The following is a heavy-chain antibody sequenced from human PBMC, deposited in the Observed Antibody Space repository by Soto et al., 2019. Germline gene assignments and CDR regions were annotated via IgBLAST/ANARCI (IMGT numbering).Heavy chain of an antibody. CDR3: ARDGGYSYDYGMDV. Sequence: QVQLVESGGGVVQPGRSLRLSCAASGFTFSSYGMHWVRQAPGRGLEWVAVIWYDGSNKYYADSVKGRFTISRDNSKNTLYLQMNSLRAEDTAVYYCARDGGYSYDYGMDVWGQGTTVTVSS. CDR2: IWYDGSNK. J-gene: IGHJ6*02. D-gene: IGHD5-18*01. CDR1: GFTFSSYG. V-gene: IGHV3-33*01.